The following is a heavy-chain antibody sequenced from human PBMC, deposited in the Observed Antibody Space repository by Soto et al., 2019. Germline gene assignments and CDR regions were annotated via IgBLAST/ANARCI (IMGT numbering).Heavy chain of an antibody. J-gene: IGHJ4*02. D-gene: IGHD3-3*01. Sequence: ASVKVSCKASGYTFTSYDINWVRQATGQGLEWMGWMNPNSGNTGYAQKFQGRVTMTRNTSISTAYMELSSLRSEDTAVYYCAANLEWPLGFDYWGQGTLVTVSS. V-gene: IGHV1-8*01. CDR2: MNPNSGNT. CDR1: GYTFTSYD. CDR3: AANLEWPLGFDY.